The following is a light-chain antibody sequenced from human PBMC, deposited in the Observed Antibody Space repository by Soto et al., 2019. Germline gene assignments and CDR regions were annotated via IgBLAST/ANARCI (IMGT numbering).Light chain of an antibody. V-gene: IGLV2-11*01. CDR2: NVS. CDR1: SRDFGGYNY. Sequence: QSALTQPRSVSESPGQSVTISCTGTSRDFGGYNYVSWYQQHPGKAPKLMIHNVSKRPSGVPERFSGSKSGNTASLTISGLQDEDEADYYCCSYAGNYTLVFGGGTKVTVL. CDR3: CSYAGNYTLV. J-gene: IGLJ3*02.